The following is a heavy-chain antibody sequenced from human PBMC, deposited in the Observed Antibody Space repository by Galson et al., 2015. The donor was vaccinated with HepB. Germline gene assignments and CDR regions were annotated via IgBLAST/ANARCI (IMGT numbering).Heavy chain of an antibody. J-gene: IGHJ6*02. D-gene: IGHD6-13*01. Sequence: SLRLSCAASGFTFSSYAMSWVRQAPGKGPEWVSAISGSGGSTYYADSVKGRFTISRDNSKNTLYLQMNSLRAEDTAVYYCAKESPSIAAADAEEDYYYYYYGMDVWGQGTTVTVSS. V-gene: IGHV3-23*01. CDR1: GFTFSSYA. CDR3: AKESPSIAAADAEEDYYYYYYGMDV. CDR2: ISGSGGST.